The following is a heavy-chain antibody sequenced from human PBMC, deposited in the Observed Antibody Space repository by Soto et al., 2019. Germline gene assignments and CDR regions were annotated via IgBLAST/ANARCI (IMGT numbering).Heavy chain of an antibody. V-gene: IGHV1-69*12. CDR3: ASKGDGDKMYNWFDP. D-gene: IGHD1-26*01. CDR2: IIPMLATA. J-gene: IGHJ5*02. CDR1: GGTFSTNS. Sequence: QVQLVQSGPEVKKPGSSVKVSCKASGGTFSTNSISWVRQAPGQGLEWMGGIIPMLATANYAQKFQGRVTITADGSTNAADRDLCSLRSEDTAVYYCASKGDGDKMYNWFDPGGQGTLGTVSS.